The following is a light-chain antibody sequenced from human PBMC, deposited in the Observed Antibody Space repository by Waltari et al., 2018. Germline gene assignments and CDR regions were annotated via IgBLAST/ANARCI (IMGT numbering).Light chain of an antibody. CDR1: QSVSSN. V-gene: IGKV3-11*01. CDR3: QQRANWPPYT. CDR2: DAS. Sequence: DIVLTQSPATLSLSPGERATLSCRASQSVSSNLAWYQQKPGQAPRVLIYDASNRATGIPARFSGSGSGTDFTLTINSLEPEDFAVYYCQQRANWPPYTFGQGTKLDIK. J-gene: IGKJ2*01.